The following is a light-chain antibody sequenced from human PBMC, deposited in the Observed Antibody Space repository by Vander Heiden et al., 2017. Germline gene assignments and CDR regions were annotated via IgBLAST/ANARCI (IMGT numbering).Light chain of an antibody. CDR2: DAS. Sequence: IGLTQSPATQSMSPGDGVTLSCWASRSVDNNLAWYQQKHGQPPRLLIYDASIRATGIPPRFSGSGSGTAFTLTIRSLQSEDFATYYCHQYNDWPYTFGQGAKLEIK. CDR1: RSVDNN. V-gene: IGKV3-15*01. CDR3: HQYNDWPYT. J-gene: IGKJ2*01.